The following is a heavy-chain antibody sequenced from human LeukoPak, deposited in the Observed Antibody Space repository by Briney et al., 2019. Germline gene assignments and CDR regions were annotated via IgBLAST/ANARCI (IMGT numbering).Heavy chain of an antibody. V-gene: IGHV4-59*01. Sequence: SETLSLTCTVSGGSISSYYWSWIRQPPGKGLEWIGYIYYSGSTNYNPSLKSRVTISVDTSKNQFSLKLSSVTAADTAVYYCARASIAAPHWFDPWGQGTLVTVSS. D-gene: IGHD6-6*01. J-gene: IGHJ5*02. CDR3: ARASIAAPHWFDP. CDR1: GGSISSYY. CDR2: IYYSGST.